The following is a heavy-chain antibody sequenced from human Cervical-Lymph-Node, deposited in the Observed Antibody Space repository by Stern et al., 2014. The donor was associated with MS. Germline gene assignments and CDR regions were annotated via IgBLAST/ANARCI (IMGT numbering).Heavy chain of an antibody. CDR2: IRSKPNNYAT. J-gene: IGHJ4*02. CDR3: RAGTPQVDY. Sequence: EMQLVESGGGLVQPGGSLKLSCAASGFTFSASAIHWVRQASGTGLEWVCRIRSKPNNYATVYDASVKGRFTISRDDSKNTAYLQMNSLKIGDTAVYYCRAGTPQVDYWGQGTLVTVSS. CDR1: GFTFSASA. V-gene: IGHV3-73*01. D-gene: IGHD6-13*01.